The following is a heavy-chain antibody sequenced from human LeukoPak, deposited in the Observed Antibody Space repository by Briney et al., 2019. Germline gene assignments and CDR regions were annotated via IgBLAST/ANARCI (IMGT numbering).Heavy chain of an antibody. CDR3: AKCDSSSWYGIDS. J-gene: IGHJ4*02. Sequence: GGSLRLSCAASGFTVYSNYMGWVRQAPGKGLEWVSFIYSGGNTYYSDSVKGRFTISRYISRNTMDLQMNSLRAEDTAVYYCAKCDSSSWYGIDSWGQGTLVTVPS. CDR1: GFTVYSNY. V-gene: IGHV3-53*01. D-gene: IGHD6-13*01. CDR2: IYSGGNT.